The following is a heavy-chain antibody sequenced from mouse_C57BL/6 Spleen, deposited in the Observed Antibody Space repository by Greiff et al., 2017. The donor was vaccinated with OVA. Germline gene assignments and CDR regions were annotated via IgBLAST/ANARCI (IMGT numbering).Heavy chain of an antibody. CDR2: IDPETGGT. V-gene: IGHV1-15*01. CDR3: TRPGNAMDY. CDR1: GYTFTDYE. Sequence: VKLQESGAELVRPGASVTLSCKASGYTFTDYEMHWVKQTPVHGLEWIGAIDPETGGTAYNQKFKGKAILTADKSSSTAYMELRSLTSEDSAVYYCTRPGNAMDYWGQGTSVTVSS. J-gene: IGHJ4*01.